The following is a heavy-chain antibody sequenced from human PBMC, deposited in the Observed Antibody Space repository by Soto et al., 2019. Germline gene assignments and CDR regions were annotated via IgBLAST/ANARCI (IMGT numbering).Heavy chain of an antibody. CDR1: GDSVSSNSGA. CDR2: TYYRSKWYN. J-gene: IGHJ6*01. V-gene: IGHV6-1*01. CDR3: ACKTIACGRYTMDV. Sequence: SQTLSLTCAIFGDSVSSNSGAWNWLRQSPSRGLEWLGRTYYRSKWYNDYAVSVKSRITISPDTSKNQSSLQLKSVTPEDTAVYYCACKTIACGRYTMDVCGQGTTVTV. D-gene: IGHD2-21*01.